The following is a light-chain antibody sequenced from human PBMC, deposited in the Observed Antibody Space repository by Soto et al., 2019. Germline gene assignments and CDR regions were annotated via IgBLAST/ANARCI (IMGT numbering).Light chain of an antibody. J-gene: IGKJ3*01. CDR3: QQYNSYL. CDR1: QSLSSW. Sequence: IQMTQSPSTLSASVGDRVTITCRASQSLSSWLAWYQQKPGKAPKLLIYDASSLESGVPSRFSGSGSGTEFTLTISSLQPDDFATYYCQQYNSYLFGPGTKVDIK. V-gene: IGKV1-5*01. CDR2: DAS.